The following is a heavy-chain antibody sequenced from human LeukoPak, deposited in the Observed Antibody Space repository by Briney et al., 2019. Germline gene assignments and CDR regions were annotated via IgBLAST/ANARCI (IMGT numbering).Heavy chain of an antibody. V-gene: IGHV1-8*01. CDR2: MNPNSGNT. CDR1: GYTFTNYE. Sequence: ASVKVSCKTSGYTFTNYEILWVRQAPGQGLEWMGWMNPNSGNTGYAQKFQGRVTITRNTSISTAYMELSSLRSEDTAVYYCASNSFGASDAFDIWGQGTMVTVSS. CDR3: ASNSFGASDAFDI. D-gene: IGHD3-3*01. J-gene: IGHJ3*02.